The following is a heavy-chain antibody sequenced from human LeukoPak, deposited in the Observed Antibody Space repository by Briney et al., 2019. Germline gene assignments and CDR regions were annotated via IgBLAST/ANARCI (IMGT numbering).Heavy chain of an antibody. J-gene: IGHJ4*02. CDR3: ARHRYCSSTSCYHFDY. Sequence: SVKVSCKASGGTFSSYAISWVRQAPGQGLEWMGGIIPIFGTANYAQKCQGRVTITADESTSPAYMELSSLRSEDTAVYYCARHRYCSSTSCYHFDYWGQGTLVTVSS. CDR1: GGTFSSYA. D-gene: IGHD2-2*01. CDR2: IIPIFGTA. V-gene: IGHV1-69*13.